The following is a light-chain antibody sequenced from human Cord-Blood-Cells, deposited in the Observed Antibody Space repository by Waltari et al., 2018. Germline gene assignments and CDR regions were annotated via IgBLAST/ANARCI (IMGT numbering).Light chain of an antibody. V-gene: IGLV2-11*01. CDR2: DVS. J-gene: IGLJ1*01. Sequence: QSALTQPRSVSGSPGQSVPISCTGTRSDVGGYTYVSWYQQHPGKAPKLMIYDVSKRPSGVPDRFSGSKSGNAASLTISGIQAEDESDYYCCSYAGSYTYVFGTGTKVTVL. CDR3: CSYAGSYTYV. CDR1: RSDVGGYTY.